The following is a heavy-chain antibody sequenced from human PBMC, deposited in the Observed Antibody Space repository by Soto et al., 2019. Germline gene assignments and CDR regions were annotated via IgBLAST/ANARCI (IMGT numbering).Heavy chain of an antibody. D-gene: IGHD1-26*01. V-gene: IGHV3-48*02. CDR1: GFSLSNSG. J-gene: IGHJ4*02. CDR3: ATEGPDSYYPYYIET. Sequence: PGGSLRLSCLASGFSLSNSGMFWVRQAPRKGLEWSSYISCSHSAIYYADSVKGRFTMSRDNAKNSIFLQMNSLTDEDRAVYYCATEGPDSYYPYYIETWGQGVPVTVSS. CDR2: ISCSHSAI.